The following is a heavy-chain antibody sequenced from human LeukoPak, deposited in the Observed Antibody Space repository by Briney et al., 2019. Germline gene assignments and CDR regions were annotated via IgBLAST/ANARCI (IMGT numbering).Heavy chain of an antibody. D-gene: IGHD3-22*01. J-gene: IGHJ4*02. CDR1: GFTFRSHW. CDR2: IDGDESAT. V-gene: IGHV3-74*01. Sequence: GGSLRLSCAASGFTFRSHWMHWVRQAPGKGLIWVSRIDGDESATYYGDSVKGRFTISRGNAKNTLYLQMNSLRVEDTAVYYCVRTHSSGYYYFDSWGQGTLVTVSS. CDR3: VRTHSSGYYYFDS.